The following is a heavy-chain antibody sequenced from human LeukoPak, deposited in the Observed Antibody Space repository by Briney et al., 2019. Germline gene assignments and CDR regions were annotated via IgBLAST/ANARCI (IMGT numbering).Heavy chain of an antibody. CDR3: ARVGVVPAAALDY. J-gene: IGHJ4*02. D-gene: IGHD2-2*01. Sequence: PVQPLDSPSCISGGASTIYYADSVKGRFTISRDNAKNSLYLQMNSLRAEDTAVYYCARVGVVPAAALDYWGQGTLVTVSS. CDR2: ISGGASTI. V-gene: IGHV3-11*01.